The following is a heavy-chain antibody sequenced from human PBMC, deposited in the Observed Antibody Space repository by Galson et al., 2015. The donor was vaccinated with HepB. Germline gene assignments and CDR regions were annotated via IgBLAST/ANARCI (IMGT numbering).Heavy chain of an antibody. CDR2: ISYDGSNK. Sequence: SLRLSCAASGFTFNTYGTHWVRQAPGKGLEWVAVISYDGSNKYYADSVKGRFTISRDNSKNTLYLQMNSLRVEDTAVYHCAKDREYYYDSSGQLDYWGQGTLVTVSS. D-gene: IGHD3-22*01. CDR1: GFTFNTYG. J-gene: IGHJ4*02. CDR3: AKDREYYYDSSGQLDY. V-gene: IGHV3-30*18.